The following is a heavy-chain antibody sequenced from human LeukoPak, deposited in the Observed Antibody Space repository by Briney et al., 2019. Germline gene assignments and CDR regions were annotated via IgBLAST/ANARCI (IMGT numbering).Heavy chain of an antibody. CDR3: ARDRIGGYSTYFDY. Sequence: SETLSLTCTVSGGSISSYYWSWIRQPPGKGLEWIGYIYYSGSTNYNPSLKSRVTISVDTSKNQFSLKLSSVTAADTAVYYCARDRIGGYSTYFDYWGQGTLVTVSS. J-gene: IGHJ4*02. CDR1: GGSISSYY. V-gene: IGHV4-59*01. CDR2: IYYSGST. D-gene: IGHD5-12*01.